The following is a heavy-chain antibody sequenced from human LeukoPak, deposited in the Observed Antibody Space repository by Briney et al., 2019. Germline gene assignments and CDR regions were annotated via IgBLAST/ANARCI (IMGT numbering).Heavy chain of an antibody. CDR3: AKNSGSYLILDAFDI. J-gene: IGHJ3*02. CDR2: INPNSGGT. D-gene: IGHD1-26*01. V-gene: IGHV1-2*02. Sequence: ASVTVSCKASGYTFTVYYTHWVRQAPGQGLEWMGWINPNSGGTNYAQKFQGRVTMTRDTSISTAYMELSRLRSDDTAVYYCAKNSGSYLILDAFDIWGQGTMVTVSS. CDR1: GYTFTVYY.